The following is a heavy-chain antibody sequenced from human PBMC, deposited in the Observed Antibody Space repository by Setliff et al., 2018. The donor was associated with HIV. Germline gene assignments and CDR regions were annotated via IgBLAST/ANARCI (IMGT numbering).Heavy chain of an antibody. CDR1: GGSISSSSYY. D-gene: IGHD5-18*01. CDR3: ASGYSIYYYYGMDV. Sequence: KPSETLSLTCTVSGGSISSSSYYWGWIRQPPGKGLEWIGSIYYSGSTYYNPSLKSRVTISVDTSKNQFSLKLSSVTAADTAVYYCASGYSIYYYYGMDVWGQGTTVTVSS. V-gene: IGHV4-39*07. CDR2: IYYSGST. J-gene: IGHJ6*02.